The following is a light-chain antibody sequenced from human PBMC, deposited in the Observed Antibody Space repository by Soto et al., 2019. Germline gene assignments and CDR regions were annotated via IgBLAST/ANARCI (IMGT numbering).Light chain of an antibody. CDR1: QGINNY. CDR3: QQLFSFPPT. V-gene: IGKV1-9*01. Sequence: DIQLTQSPSFLSASVGDRVTITCRASQGINNYVAWYQQKPGKAPNLLIYVASALQSGVPSRFSGSGYGTEFTLTIISLQPEDLATYYCQQLFSFPPTFGQGTRLEIK. J-gene: IGKJ5*01. CDR2: VAS.